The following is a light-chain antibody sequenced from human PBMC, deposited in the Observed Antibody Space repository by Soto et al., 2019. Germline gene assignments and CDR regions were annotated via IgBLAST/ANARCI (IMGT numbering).Light chain of an antibody. CDR3: QEYSKWPLFT. CDR1: QSVGRN. CDR2: AAS. V-gene: IGKV3-15*01. J-gene: IGKJ3*01. Sequence: EIVVTQSPGILSVSPGDRATLCCRASQSVGRNLAWYQQKPGQAPTLLIYAASTRATGLPARFSGSGSGTDFTLTISILQSEDFAVYYCQEYSKWPLFTFGPGTRVDIK.